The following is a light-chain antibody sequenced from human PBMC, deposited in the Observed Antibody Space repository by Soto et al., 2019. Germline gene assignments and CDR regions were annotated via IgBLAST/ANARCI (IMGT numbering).Light chain of an antibody. CDR1: HNDIGTYDY. J-gene: IGLJ1*01. V-gene: IGLV2-14*03. CDR2: GVT. CDR3: SSFSSNRIYV. Sequence: QSVLTQPTSVSGSPGQSITISCTGNHNDIGTYDYVSWYQQHTGRAPRLLIHGVTTRPSGISDRFSASKSGLTASLTISGLQPEDEADYYCSSFSSNRIYVCGPRNKVT.